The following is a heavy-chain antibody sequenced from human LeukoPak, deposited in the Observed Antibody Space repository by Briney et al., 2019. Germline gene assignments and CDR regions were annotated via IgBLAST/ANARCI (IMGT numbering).Heavy chain of an antibody. CDR3: ASRGAARPFWNPYWYFDL. Sequence: PSETLSLTCTVSGGSISSGSYYWSWIRQPAGKGLEWIGRIYTSGSTNYNPSLKSRVTISVDTSKSQFSLKLSSVTAADTAVYYCASRGAARPFWNPYWYFDLWGRGTLVTVSS. CDR1: GGSISSGSYY. D-gene: IGHD3-3*01. CDR2: IYTSGST. V-gene: IGHV4-61*02. J-gene: IGHJ2*01.